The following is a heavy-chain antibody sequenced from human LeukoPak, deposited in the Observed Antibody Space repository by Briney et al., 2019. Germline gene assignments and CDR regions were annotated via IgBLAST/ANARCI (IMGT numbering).Heavy chain of an antibody. CDR3: ARDLEVVVPAAMGSDAFDI. CDR2: ISAYNGNT. D-gene: IGHD2-2*01. CDR1: GSPPTSYG. Sequence: QVSCKASGSPPTSYGISWVRPAPGQGLEWMGWISAYNGNTNYAQKLQGRVTMTTDTSTSTAYMELRSLRSDDTAVYYCARDLEVVVPAAMGSDAFDIWGQGTMVTVSS. V-gene: IGHV1-18*04. J-gene: IGHJ3*02.